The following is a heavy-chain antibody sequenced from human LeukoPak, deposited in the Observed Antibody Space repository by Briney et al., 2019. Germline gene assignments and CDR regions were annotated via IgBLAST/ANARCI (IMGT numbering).Heavy chain of an antibody. CDR2: ISYDGSNK. J-gene: IGHJ3*02. V-gene: IGHV3-30-3*01. CDR3: AREFGAARPSDAFDI. CDR1: GFTFSSYA. Sequence: GRSLILSCAACGFTFSSYAMHWVRQAPGKGLEWVAVISYDGSNKYYADSVKGRFTISRDNSKNTLYLQMNSLRAEDTAVYYCAREFGAARPSDAFDIWGQGTMVTVSS. D-gene: IGHD6-6*01.